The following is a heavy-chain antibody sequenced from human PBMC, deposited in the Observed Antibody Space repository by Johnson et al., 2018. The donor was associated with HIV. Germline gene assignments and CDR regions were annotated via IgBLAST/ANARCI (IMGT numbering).Heavy chain of an antibody. CDR1: EFTFTNAW. V-gene: IGHV3-15*01. J-gene: IGHJ3*02. Sequence: MQLVESGGDLVKPGGSLRLSCAASEFTFTNAWMHWVRQAPGKGLEWVGRLKSRTDGNTADYAAPVKGRFTISRDDSKNMLYLQMNSLKTEDTALYYCTTDVPGGPYYNAFDIWGQGTMVTVSS. D-gene: IGHD1-26*01. CDR3: TTDVPGGPYYNAFDI. CDR2: LKSRTDGNTA.